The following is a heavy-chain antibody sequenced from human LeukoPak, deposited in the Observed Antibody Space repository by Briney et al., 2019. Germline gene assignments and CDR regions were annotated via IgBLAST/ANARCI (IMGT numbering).Heavy chain of an antibody. V-gene: IGHV4-38-2*01. D-gene: IGHD3-10*01. Sequence: PSETLSLTCAVSSYSISSGYYWGWIRQPPGKGLEWIGSIYHSGSTYYNPSLKSRVTISVDTSKNQFSLKLSSVTAADTAVYYCARRTYGFSPFDYWGQGTLVIVSS. CDR3: ARRTYGFSPFDY. CDR2: IYHSGST. J-gene: IGHJ4*02. CDR1: SYSISSGYY.